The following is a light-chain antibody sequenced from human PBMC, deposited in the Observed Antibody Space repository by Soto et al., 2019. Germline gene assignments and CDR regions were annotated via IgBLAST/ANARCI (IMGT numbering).Light chain of an antibody. J-gene: IGKJ1*01. Sequence: EILMTQSPATLSVSRGERATLSCRASQSLGSTLAWYQQKPGQATRLLIYDATTRANGTPARFSGSGSGTEFTLTISSLQSEDFAFYYCQQYNNWHPWTFGQGTKVDIK. CDR2: DAT. CDR3: QQYNNWHPWT. V-gene: IGKV3-15*01. CDR1: QSLGST.